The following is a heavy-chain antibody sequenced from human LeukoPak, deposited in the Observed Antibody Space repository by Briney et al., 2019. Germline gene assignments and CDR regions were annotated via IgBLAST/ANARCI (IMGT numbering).Heavy chain of an antibody. J-gene: IGHJ3*02. CDR1: GFTFSSYA. CDR2: ISYDGSNK. V-gene: IGHV3-30-3*01. D-gene: IGHD6-19*01. Sequence: PGGSLRLSCAASGFTFSSYAMHWVRQAPGKGLEWVAVISYDGSNKYYADSVKGRFTISRDNSKNTLYLQMNSLRAEDTAVYYCAKDRKGSGWPPDAFDIWGQGTMVTVSS. CDR3: AKDRKGSGWPPDAFDI.